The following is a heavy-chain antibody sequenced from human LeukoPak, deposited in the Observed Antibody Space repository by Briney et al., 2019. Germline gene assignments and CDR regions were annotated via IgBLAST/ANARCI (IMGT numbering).Heavy chain of an antibody. Sequence: GGSLRLSCAASGFSFSSYLMSWVRQAPGKGLEGVVNIKQDGSEKYYVDSGKGRFTISRDNGKSSLQLQLNSLSGEDTAVYYCAKEIYGDSTGGRFQHWGQGTLVTVSS. CDR3: AKEIYGDSTGGRFQH. CDR1: GFSFSSYL. CDR2: IKQDGSEK. V-gene: IGHV3-7*03. J-gene: IGHJ1*01. D-gene: IGHD4-17*01.